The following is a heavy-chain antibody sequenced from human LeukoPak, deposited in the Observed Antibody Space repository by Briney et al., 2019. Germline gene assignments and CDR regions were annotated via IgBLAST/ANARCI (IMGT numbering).Heavy chain of an antibody. CDR1: GFTFSSDS. CDR3: AKDSFSTR. V-gene: IGHV3-23*01. D-gene: IGHD2-2*01. Sequence: PGGSLRLSCAASGFTFSSDSMTWVRQAPGKGVEWVSTISNSGVSTFYTDPVKGRFTISRDNSKNTLYLHMNSLSAEDTAVYYCAKDSFSTRWGQGTLVTVSS. CDR2: ISNSGVST. J-gene: IGHJ4*02.